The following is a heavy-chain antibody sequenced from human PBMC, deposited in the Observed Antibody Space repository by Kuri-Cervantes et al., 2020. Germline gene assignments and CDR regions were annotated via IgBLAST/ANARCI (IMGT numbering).Heavy chain of an antibody. J-gene: IGHJ4*02. CDR3: AKTLESRSGGSDY. CDR1: GFTFSSYA. CDR2: ITGSGGNT. V-gene: IGHV3-23*01. D-gene: IGHD2-8*02. Sequence: GESLKISCAASGFTFSSYALFWVRQAPGKGLEWVSSITGSGGNTYYGDSVKGRFTISRDNSKNTLYLQMNSLRAEDTAVYYCAKTLESRSGGSDYWGQGTLVTVSS.